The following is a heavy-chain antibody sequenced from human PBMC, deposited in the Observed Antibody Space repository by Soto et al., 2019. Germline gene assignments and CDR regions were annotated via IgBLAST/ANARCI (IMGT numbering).Heavy chain of an antibody. CDR3: ARDGRGYCSGGSCYSHYYYYYGMDV. V-gene: IGHV1-18*01. CDR2: ISAYNGDT. Sequence: ASVKVSCKASGYTFTSYGISWVRQAPGQGLEWMGWISAYNGDTNYAQKLQGRVTMTTDTSTSTAYMEMRSLRSDDTAVYYCARDGRGYCSGGSCYSHYYYYYGMDVWG. CDR1: GYTFTSYG. J-gene: IGHJ6*02. D-gene: IGHD2-15*01.